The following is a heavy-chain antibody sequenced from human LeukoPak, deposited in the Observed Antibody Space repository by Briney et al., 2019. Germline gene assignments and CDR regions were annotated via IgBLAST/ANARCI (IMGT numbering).Heavy chain of an antibody. J-gene: IGHJ4*02. Sequence: SETLSLTCTVSGGSISSGGYYWSWIRQHPGKGLEWIGYIYYSGSTYYNPSLKSRVTISVDTSKNQFSLKLSSVTAADTAVYYCARCKSEWLPPLIDYWGQGTLVTVSS. CDR1: GGSISSGGYY. V-gene: IGHV4-31*03. CDR3: ARCKSEWLPPLIDY. D-gene: IGHD3-3*01. CDR2: IYYSGST.